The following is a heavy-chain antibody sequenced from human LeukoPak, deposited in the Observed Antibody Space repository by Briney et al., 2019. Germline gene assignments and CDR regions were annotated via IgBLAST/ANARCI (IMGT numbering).Heavy chain of an antibody. CDR2: TSYDGSKK. CDR3: AKDEDAYCGGNCSSYFYYNMDV. D-gene: IGHD2-21*02. Sequence: PGGSLRLSCAASGFTFSSYWMSWVRQAPGKGLEWVAVTSYDGSKKYYGDSVKGRFTISRDNSKNTLYLQMNSLRAEDTAVYYCAKDEDAYCGGNCSSYFYYNMDVWGQGTTVTVSS. J-gene: IGHJ6*02. V-gene: IGHV3-30*18. CDR1: GFTFSSYW.